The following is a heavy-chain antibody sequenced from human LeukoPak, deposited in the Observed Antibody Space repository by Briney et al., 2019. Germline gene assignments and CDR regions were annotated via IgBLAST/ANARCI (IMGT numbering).Heavy chain of an antibody. D-gene: IGHD3-10*01. CDR2: IIPILGIA. V-gene: IGHV1-69*04. CDR3: ARGYDFNGEYYFDY. J-gene: IGHJ4*02. CDR1: GGTFSSYA. Sequence: SVKVSCKASGGTFSSYAISWVRQAPGQGLEWMGRIIPILGIANYAQKFQGRVMITADKSTSTAYMELSSLRSEDTAVYYCARGYDFNGEYYFDYWGQGTLVTVSS.